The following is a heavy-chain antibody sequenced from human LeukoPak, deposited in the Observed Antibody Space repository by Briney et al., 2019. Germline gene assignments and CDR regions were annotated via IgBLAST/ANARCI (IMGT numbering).Heavy chain of an antibody. CDR1: GGSISSYY. J-gene: IGHJ4*02. Sequence: SETLSLTCTVSGGSISSYYWSWIRQPPGKGLEWIGYIYYSGSTNYNPSLKSRVTISVDTSKNQFPLKLSSVTAADTAVYYCATSTMVRGALFDYWGQGTLVTVSS. CDR3: ATSTMVRGALFDY. V-gene: IGHV4-59*01. CDR2: IYYSGST. D-gene: IGHD3-10*01.